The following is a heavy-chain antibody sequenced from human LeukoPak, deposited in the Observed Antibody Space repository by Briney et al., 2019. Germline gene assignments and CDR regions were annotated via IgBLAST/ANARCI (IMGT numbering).Heavy chain of an antibody. CDR1: GYSINSGYY. CDR2: INHSGST. V-gene: IGHV4-38-2*02. D-gene: IGHD3-22*01. J-gene: IGHJ4*02. CDR3: ARGGGRLLSYYDRGSDY. Sequence: KPSETLSLTCTVSGYSINSGYYWGWIRQPPGKGLEWIGEINHSGSTNYNPSLKSRVTISVDTSKNQFSLKLSSVTAADTAVYYCARGGGRLLSYYDRGSDYWGQGTLVTVSS.